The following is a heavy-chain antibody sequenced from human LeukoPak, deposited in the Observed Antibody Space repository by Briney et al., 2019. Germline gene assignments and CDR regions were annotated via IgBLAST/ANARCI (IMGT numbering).Heavy chain of an antibody. Sequence: SETLSLTCTVSGGSISSYYWSWIRQPPGKGLEWIGYIYYSGSTNYNPSLKSRVTISVDTSKNQFSLKLSSVTAADTAVYYCARLIAARPGHMDVWGKGTTVTVSS. J-gene: IGHJ6*03. CDR3: ARLIAARPGHMDV. CDR2: IYYSGST. D-gene: IGHD6-6*01. V-gene: IGHV4-59*08. CDR1: GGSISSYY.